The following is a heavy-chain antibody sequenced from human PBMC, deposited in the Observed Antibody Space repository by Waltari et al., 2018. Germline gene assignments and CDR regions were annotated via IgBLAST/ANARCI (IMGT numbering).Heavy chain of an antibody. CDR3: AKDVPRFDP. V-gene: IGHV3-7*03. CDR1: GFTFSSYW. CDR2: IKQDGMEK. J-gene: IGHJ5*02. Sequence: EVQLVESGGGLVQPGGSLRLSCAASGFTFSSYWMSWVRQAPGKGLEWVANIKQDGMEKYYVDSVKGRFTISRDNSKNTLYLQMNSLRAEDTAVYYCAKDVPRFDPWGQGTLVTVSS.